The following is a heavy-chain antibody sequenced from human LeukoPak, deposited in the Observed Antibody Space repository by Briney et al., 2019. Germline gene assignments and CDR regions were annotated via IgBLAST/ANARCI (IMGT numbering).Heavy chain of an antibody. D-gene: IGHD4-17*01. CDR3: ARDTPYGDYYFDH. J-gene: IGHJ4*02. Sequence: GGSLSLSCAASGFTFSSYEMNWVRQAPGKGLEWVSYISSSGSTIYYADSVKGRFTISRDNAKNSLYLQMNRLRAEDTAVYYCARDTPYGDYYFDHWGRGPLDTVSS. CDR2: ISSSGSTI. V-gene: IGHV3-48*03. CDR1: GFTFSSYE.